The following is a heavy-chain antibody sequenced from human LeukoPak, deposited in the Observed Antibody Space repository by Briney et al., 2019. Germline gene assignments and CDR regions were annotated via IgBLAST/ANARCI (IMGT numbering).Heavy chain of an antibody. CDR2: IYYSGNA. V-gene: IGHV4-59*01. CDR3: ARVGFGGHLDY. D-gene: IGHD2-15*01. Sequence: KPSETLSLTCTVSGGSINSYYWSWIRQPPGKGMEWIGYIYYSGNAKYNPSLESRVTISVDTSKNQFSLKLSSVTAADTALYYCARVGFGGHLDYWGQGTLVTVSS. J-gene: IGHJ4*02. CDR1: GGSINSYY.